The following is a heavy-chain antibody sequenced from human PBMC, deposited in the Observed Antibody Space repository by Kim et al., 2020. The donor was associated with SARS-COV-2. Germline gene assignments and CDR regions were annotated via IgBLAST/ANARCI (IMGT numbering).Heavy chain of an antibody. V-gene: IGHV1-46*01. J-gene: IGHJ6*02. D-gene: IGHD3-10*01. CDR3: ATAGDYYGSGAQYGMDV. Sequence: FQGRVTMTRDTSTSTVYMELSSLRSEDTAVYYCATAGDYYGSGAQYGMDVWGQGTTVTVSS.